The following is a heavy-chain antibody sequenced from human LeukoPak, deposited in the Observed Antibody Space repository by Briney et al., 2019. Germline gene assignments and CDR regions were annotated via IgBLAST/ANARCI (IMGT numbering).Heavy chain of an antibody. CDR3: ARPLKTRPGIAAAGAFDP. V-gene: IGHV1-2*06. CDR2: INPNSGGT. J-gene: IGHJ5*02. Sequence: ASVKVSCKASGYTFTGYFMHWVRQAPGQGLEWMGRINPNSGGTNYAQKFQGRVTMTRDTSISTAYMELSRLRSDDTAVYYRARPLKTRPGIAAAGAFDPWGQGTLVTVSS. CDR1: GYTFTGYF. D-gene: IGHD6-13*01.